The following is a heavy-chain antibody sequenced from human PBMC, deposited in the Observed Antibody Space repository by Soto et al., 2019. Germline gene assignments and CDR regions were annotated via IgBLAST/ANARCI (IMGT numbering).Heavy chain of an antibody. D-gene: IGHD3-10*01. V-gene: IGHV4-34*01. Sequence: PSETLSLTCAVYGGSFSGYYWSWIRQPPGKGLEWIGEINHSGSTNYNPSLKSRVTISADTSKNQFSLKLSSVTAADTAVYYCASNRGGYYYGSGSRRGFWFDPWGQGTLVTVSS. CDR3: ASNRGGYYYGSGSRRGFWFDP. CDR2: INHSGST. CDR1: GGSFSGYY. J-gene: IGHJ5*02.